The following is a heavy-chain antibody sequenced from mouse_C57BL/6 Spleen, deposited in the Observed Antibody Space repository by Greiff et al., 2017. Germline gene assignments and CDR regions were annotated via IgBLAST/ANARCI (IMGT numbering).Heavy chain of an antibody. V-gene: IGHV1-80*01. CDR2: IYPGDGDT. J-gene: IGHJ4*01. D-gene: IGHD1-1*01. CDR1: GYAFSSYW. Sequence: QVQLKESGAELVKPGASVKISCKASGYAFSSYWMNWVKQRPGKGLEWIGQIYPGDGDTNYDGKFKGKATLTEDKSSSTAYMQLSSLTSEDSAVYFCARSNYYDSSHYYAMDYWGQGTSVTVSS. CDR3: ARSNYYDSSHYYAMDY.